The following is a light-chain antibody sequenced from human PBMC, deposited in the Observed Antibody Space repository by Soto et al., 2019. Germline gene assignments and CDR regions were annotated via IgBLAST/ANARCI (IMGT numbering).Light chain of an antibody. J-gene: IGKJ1*01. CDR3: QQYNDWPLT. V-gene: IGKV1-8*01. Sequence: AIRMTQSPSSLSASTGDRVTITCRASQGISSYLAWYQQKPGKAPKLLIYAASTLQSGVPSRFSGSGSGTDFTLTISCLQSEDFALYYCQQYNDWPLTFGQGTKVDIK. CDR1: QGISSY. CDR2: AAS.